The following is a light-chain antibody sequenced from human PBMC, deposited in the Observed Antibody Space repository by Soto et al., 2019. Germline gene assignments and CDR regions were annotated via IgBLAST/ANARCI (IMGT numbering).Light chain of an antibody. Sequence: EIVLTQSPATLSLSPGERATLSRRASQSVIRYLAWYQQRPGQAPRLLIYDASYRATGIPARFSGSGSGTDFTLNISSLEPEDFAVYYCPHRLKWQWTFGQGTKVEIK. CDR2: DAS. CDR3: PHRLKWQWT. V-gene: IGKV3-11*01. CDR1: QSVIRY. J-gene: IGKJ1*01.